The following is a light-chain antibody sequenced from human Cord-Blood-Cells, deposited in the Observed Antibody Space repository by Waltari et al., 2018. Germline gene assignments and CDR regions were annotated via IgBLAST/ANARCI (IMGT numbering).Light chain of an antibody. CDR2: GAS. J-gene: IGKJ3*01. CDR3: QQYGSSPLT. Sequence: ELVLPHSPGTLSLSPGERATLSCRASQSVSSSYLAWYQQKPGQAPRLLIYGASSRATGIPDRFSGSGSGTDFTLTISRLEPEDFAVYYCQQYGSSPLTFGPGTKVEIK. CDR1: QSVSSSY. V-gene: IGKV3-20*01.